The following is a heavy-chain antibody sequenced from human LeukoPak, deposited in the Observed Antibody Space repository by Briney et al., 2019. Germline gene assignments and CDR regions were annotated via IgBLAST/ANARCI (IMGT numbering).Heavy chain of an antibody. D-gene: IGHD2-15*01. V-gene: IGHV1-2*02. Sequence: GASVKVSCKASGYTFTGYYMHWVRQAPGQGLEWMGWINPNSGGTNYAQKFQGRVTMPRDTSISTAYMELSRLRSDDTAVYYCARVLQYCSGGSCYSGVVRAFDIWGQGTMVTVSS. CDR2: INPNSGGT. CDR1: GYTFTGYY. CDR3: ARVLQYCSGGSCYSGVVRAFDI. J-gene: IGHJ3*02.